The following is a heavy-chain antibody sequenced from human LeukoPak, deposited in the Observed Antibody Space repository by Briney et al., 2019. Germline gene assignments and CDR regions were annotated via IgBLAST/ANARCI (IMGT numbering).Heavy chain of an antibody. CDR3: ARVVNGGGYYYYYYMDV. D-gene: IGHD2-8*01. Sequence: SETLSLTCTVSGDSISSGDYYWSWIRQPAGKGLEWIGRISSSGSTNYNPSLKSRVTISVDTSKNQFSLKLSSVTAADTAVYYCARVVNGGGYYYYYYMDVWGKGTTVTVSS. J-gene: IGHJ6*03. CDR2: ISSSGST. CDR1: GDSISSGDYY. V-gene: IGHV4-61*02.